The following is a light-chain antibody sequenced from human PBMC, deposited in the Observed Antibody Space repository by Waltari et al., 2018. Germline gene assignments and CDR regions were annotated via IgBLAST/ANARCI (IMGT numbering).Light chain of an antibody. J-gene: IGLJ2*01. CDR3: SSYTSSTSVI. CDR2: DVN. Sequence: QSALTQPASVSGSPGQSITISCTGTSNDVGGDKHVPWYQQHPGKAPKVLIYDVNNRPSGVSNRFSGSKSGNTASLTISGLQAEDEADYFCSSYTSSTSVIFGGGTKVTVL. CDR1: SNDVGGDKH. V-gene: IGLV2-14*03.